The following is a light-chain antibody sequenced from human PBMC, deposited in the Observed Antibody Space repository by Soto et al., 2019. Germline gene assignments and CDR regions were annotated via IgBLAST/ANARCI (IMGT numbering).Light chain of an antibody. CDR3: LQGTHGPWT. J-gene: IGKJ1*01. CDR1: QSLIHSDGSTY. Sequence: DVVMTQSPLFLPVTLGQPASISCRSSQSLIHSDGSTYLSWFQQRPGQSPRRLIYEVSDRDSGVPDRCTGSGECTDFTLKISRVEADDVVVYYSLQGTHGPWTFGQGTEVEIK. CDR2: EVS. V-gene: IGKV2-30*02.